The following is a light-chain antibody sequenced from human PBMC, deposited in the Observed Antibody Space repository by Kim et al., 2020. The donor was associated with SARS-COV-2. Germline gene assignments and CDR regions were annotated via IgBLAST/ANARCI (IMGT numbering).Light chain of an antibody. V-gene: IGKV3-20*01. CDR3: QQYGSSLWT. CDR1: QSVSSSY. Sequence: SPGERATRSCRASQSVSSSYLAWYQQKPGQAPRLLIYGASSRATGIPDRLSGSGSGTDFTLTISRLEPEDFAVYYCQQYGSSLWTFGQGTKVDIK. J-gene: IGKJ1*01. CDR2: GAS.